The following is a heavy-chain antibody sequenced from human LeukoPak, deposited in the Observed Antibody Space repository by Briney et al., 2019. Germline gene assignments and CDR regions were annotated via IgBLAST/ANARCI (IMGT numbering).Heavy chain of an antibody. V-gene: IGHV3-23*01. CDR1: GFTFSSYA. CDR3: ARDSPPYYDFWSGYYSYYYYGMDV. CDR2: ISGSGGST. J-gene: IGHJ6*02. D-gene: IGHD3-3*01. Sequence: GGSLRLSCAASGFTFSSYAMSWVRQAPGKGLEWVSAISGSGGSTYYADSVKGRFTISRDNAKNSLYLQMNSLRAEDTAVYYCARDSPPYYDFWSGYYSYYYYGMDVWGQGTTVTVSS.